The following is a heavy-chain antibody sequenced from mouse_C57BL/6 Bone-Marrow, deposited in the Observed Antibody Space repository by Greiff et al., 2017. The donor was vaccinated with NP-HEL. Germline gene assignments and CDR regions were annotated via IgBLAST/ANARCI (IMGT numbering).Heavy chain of an antibody. CDR3: TPGGYDVEGGYAMDY. Sequence: VQLQQSGAELVRPGASVKLSCTASGFNIKDDYMHWVKQRPEQGLEWIGWIDPENGDTEYASKFQGKATITADTSANTAYLQLSSLTSEYTAVYYCTPGGYDVEGGYAMDYWGQGTSVTVSS. D-gene: IGHD2-2*01. CDR1: GFNIKDDY. J-gene: IGHJ4*01. CDR2: IDPENGDT. V-gene: IGHV14-4*01.